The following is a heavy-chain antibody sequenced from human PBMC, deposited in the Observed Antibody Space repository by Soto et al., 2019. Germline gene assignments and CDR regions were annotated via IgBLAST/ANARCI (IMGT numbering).Heavy chain of an antibody. V-gene: IGHV3-7*01. CDR1: GFTFSSYW. Sequence: EVQLVESGGGLVQPGGSLRLSCAASGFTFSSYWMSWVRQAPVKGLEWVGNIKQDGSEKNYVDFVEGRFTISRDNAENSLYLQMNSLRAENTAVYYCARIASAGRGWDVWGQGTTLVVSS. CDR3: ARIASAGRGWDV. CDR2: IKQDGSEK. J-gene: IGHJ6*02. D-gene: IGHD6-13*01.